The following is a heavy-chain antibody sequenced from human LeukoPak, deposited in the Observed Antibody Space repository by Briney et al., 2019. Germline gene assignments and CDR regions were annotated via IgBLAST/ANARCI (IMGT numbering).Heavy chain of an antibody. CDR2: INHSGST. V-gene: IGHV4-39*07. CDR3: ARPASEALRYYYMDV. Sequence: PSETLSLTCTVSGGSISSSSYYWSWLRQPPGKGLEWIGEINHSGSTNYNPSLKSRVTISVDTSKNQFSLKLSSVTAADTAVYYCARPASEALRYYYMDVWGKGTTVTVSS. CDR1: GGSISSSSYY. D-gene: IGHD2-2*01. J-gene: IGHJ6*03.